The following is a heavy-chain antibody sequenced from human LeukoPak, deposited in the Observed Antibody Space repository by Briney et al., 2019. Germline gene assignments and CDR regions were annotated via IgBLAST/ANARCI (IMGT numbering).Heavy chain of an antibody. J-gene: IGHJ4*02. Sequence: HPGGSLRLSCAASGFTFSSYAMSWVRQAPGKGLERVSAISGSGGSTYYADSVKGRFTISRDNSKNTLYLQMNSLRAEDTAVYYCAKDSMIVVPHFDYWGQGTLVTVSS. CDR2: ISGSGGST. V-gene: IGHV3-23*01. D-gene: IGHD3-22*01. CDR3: AKDSMIVVPHFDY. CDR1: GFTFSSYA.